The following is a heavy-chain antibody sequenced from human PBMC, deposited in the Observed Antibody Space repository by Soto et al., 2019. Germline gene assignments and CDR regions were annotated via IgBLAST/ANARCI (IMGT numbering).Heavy chain of an antibody. CDR1: GGSISRGGYY. CDR2: IYCSGST. CDR3: ASQYCTNGSTNIDY. D-gene: IGHD2-8*01. V-gene: IGHV4-31*03. Sequence: SETLSLTCTVSGGSISRGGYYWSWIRQHPGKGLEWIGYIYCSGSTYYNPSLKSRVTISVDTSKNQFSLKLSSVTAADTAVYYCASQYCTNGSTNIDYWGQGTLVTVSS. J-gene: IGHJ4*02.